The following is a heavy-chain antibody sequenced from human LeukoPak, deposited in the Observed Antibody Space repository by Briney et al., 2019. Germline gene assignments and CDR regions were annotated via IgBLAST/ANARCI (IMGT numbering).Heavy chain of an antibody. CDR1: GGSMSPYH. D-gene: IGHD2-15*01. CDR2: IYYSGST. Sequence: SETLSLTCTVSGGSMSPYHWGWIRQPPGKGLEWTGYIYYSGSTNYNPSLKSRVTISVDRSKNQFSLKLSSVTAADTAVYYCARVVGYCSGGSCPHFDYWGQGTLVTVSS. CDR3: ARVVGYCSGGSCPHFDY. V-gene: IGHV4-59*12. J-gene: IGHJ4*02.